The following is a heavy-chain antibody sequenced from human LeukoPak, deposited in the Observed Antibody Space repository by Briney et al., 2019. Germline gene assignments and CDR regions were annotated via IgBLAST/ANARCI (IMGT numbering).Heavy chain of an antibody. V-gene: IGHV3-23*01. J-gene: IGHJ4*02. CDR1: GFTFNNDA. CDR3: ARQGSLPSTTWQWDH. Sequence: PGVSLRLSCAASGFTFNNDAMVWLPQAPGKGLEWVSAITGSGANIYYADSVKGRFTISRDNSKNTLYLQMHSLRAEDTAVYNGARQGSLPSTTWQWDHWGQGTLVTVSS. D-gene: IGHD1-14*01. CDR2: ITGSGANI.